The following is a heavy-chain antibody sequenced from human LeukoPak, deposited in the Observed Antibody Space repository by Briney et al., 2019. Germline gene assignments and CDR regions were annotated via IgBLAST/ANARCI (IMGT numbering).Heavy chain of an antibody. V-gene: IGHV5-51*01. Sequence: GESLKISCTASGYSFTNYWIGWVRQMPGEGLEWMGIIDPSDSETRYTPSFQGQVTISADKSLSTAYLQWNSLKAPDTAMYYCARQTAMGRSGDYWGQGTLVIVSS. D-gene: IGHD5-18*01. CDR1: GYSFTNYW. J-gene: IGHJ4*02. CDR2: IDPSDSET. CDR3: ARQTAMGRSGDY.